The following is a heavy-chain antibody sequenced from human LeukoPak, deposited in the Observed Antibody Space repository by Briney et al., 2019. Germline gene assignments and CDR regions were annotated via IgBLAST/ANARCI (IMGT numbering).Heavy chain of an antibody. Sequence: ASVKVSCKASGGTFSSYAISWVRQAPGQGLEWMGWINPNSGGTNYAQKFQGRVTMTRDTSISTAYMELSRLRSDDTAVYYCARAQMVYVRMDWGQGTLVTVSS. CDR3: ARAQMVYVRMD. CDR1: GGTFSSYA. D-gene: IGHD2-8*01. J-gene: IGHJ4*02. CDR2: INPNSGGT. V-gene: IGHV1-2*02.